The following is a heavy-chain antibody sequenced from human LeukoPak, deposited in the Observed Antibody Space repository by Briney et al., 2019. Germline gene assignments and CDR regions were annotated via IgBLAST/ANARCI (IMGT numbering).Heavy chain of an antibody. Sequence: GGSLRLSCAASGFTFNNYAMNWVRQAPGKGLEWVSSISGGGETTYYEDSAKGRFTISRDNSQNTLYLQMNSLRAEDTAVYYCAKDYADYVGYFFFDYWGQGTLVTVSS. D-gene: IGHD4-17*01. V-gene: IGHV3-23*01. CDR1: GFTFNNYA. J-gene: IGHJ4*02. CDR3: AKDYADYVGYFFFDY. CDR2: ISGGGETT.